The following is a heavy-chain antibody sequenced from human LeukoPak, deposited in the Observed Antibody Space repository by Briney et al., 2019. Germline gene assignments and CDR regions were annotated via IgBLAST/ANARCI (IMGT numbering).Heavy chain of an antibody. CDR2: ISSSSSHI. V-gene: IGHV3-21*01. D-gene: IGHD6-13*01. CDR3: ARGRSSSHNYYFDY. J-gene: IGHJ4*02. CDR1: GFAFSNSC. Sequence: PGGSLRLSCATSGFAFSNSCMNWVRQAPGKGLECVSSISSSSSHIYYAESVKGRFTMSRDNAKNSLYLQMNSLRAEDTAVYYCARGRSSSHNYYFDYWGQGTLVTVSS.